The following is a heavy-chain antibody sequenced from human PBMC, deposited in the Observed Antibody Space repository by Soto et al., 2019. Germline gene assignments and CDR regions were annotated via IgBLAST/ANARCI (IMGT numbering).Heavy chain of an antibody. D-gene: IGHD2-15*01. J-gene: IGHJ3*02. CDR1: GGSFSGYY. Sequence: SETLSLTCAVYGGSFSGYYWSWIRQPPGKGLEWIGEINHSGSTNYNPSLKSRVTISVDTSKNQFSLKLSSVTAADTAVYYCARGFVGHPTDAFDIWGQGTMVTVSS. CDR3: ARGFVGHPTDAFDI. CDR2: INHSGST. V-gene: IGHV4-34*01.